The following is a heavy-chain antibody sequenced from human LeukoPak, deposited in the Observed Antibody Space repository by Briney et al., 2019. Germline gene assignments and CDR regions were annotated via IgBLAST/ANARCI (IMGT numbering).Heavy chain of an antibody. CDR2: IYYSGST. D-gene: IGHD3-22*01. V-gene: IGHV4-59*01. Sequence: PSETLSLTCTVSGGSIGSYYWSWIRQPPGKGLEWIGYIYYSGSTNYNPSLKSRVTISVDTSKNQFSLKLSSVTAADTAVYYCARGARYYYDSSGYYLPPHFDYWGQGTLVTVSS. J-gene: IGHJ4*02. CDR3: ARGARYYYDSSGYYLPPHFDY. CDR1: GGSIGSYY.